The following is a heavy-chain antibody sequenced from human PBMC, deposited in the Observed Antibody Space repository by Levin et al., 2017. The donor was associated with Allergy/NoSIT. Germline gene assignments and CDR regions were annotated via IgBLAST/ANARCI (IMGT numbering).Heavy chain of an antibody. CDR1: GFTFISYA. CDR3: AKDVENWRLVPTEFDY. Sequence: GESLKISCAASGFTFISYAMTWVRQAPGKGLEWVSAISGSGGSTYYADSVKGRFTISRDNSKNTLYLQMNSLRAEDTAIYYCAKDVENWRLVPTEFDYWGQGALVTVSS. V-gene: IGHV3-23*01. D-gene: IGHD6-6*01. J-gene: IGHJ4*02. CDR2: ISGSGGST.